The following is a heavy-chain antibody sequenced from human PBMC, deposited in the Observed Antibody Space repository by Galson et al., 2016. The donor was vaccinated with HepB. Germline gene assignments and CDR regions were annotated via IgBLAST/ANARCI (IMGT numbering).Heavy chain of an antibody. V-gene: IGHV1-18*01. CDR2: ISGYNGNT. D-gene: IGHD4-17*01. Sequence: SVKVSCKASGYSFRNYYLHWVRQAPGQGLEWMGWISGYNGNTYFAQNLQDRITMTTDTSTNTAYMELKNLRSHDTAVYYCAREGDYGDDAFDIWGQGTMVAVSS. J-gene: IGHJ3*02. CDR3: AREGDYGDDAFDI. CDR1: GYSFRNYY.